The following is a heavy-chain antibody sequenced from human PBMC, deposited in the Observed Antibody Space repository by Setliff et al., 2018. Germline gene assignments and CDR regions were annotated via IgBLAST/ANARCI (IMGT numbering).Heavy chain of an antibody. CDR3: ARGPCSSTSCYAAY. J-gene: IGHJ4*02. CDR2: INHSGST. V-gene: IGHV4-34*01. CDR1: GGSFSGYY. D-gene: IGHD2-2*01. Sequence: SATLSLTCAVSGGSFSGYYWSWIRQPPGKGLEWIGEINHSGSTNYNPSLKSRVTISVDTSKNQFSLKVNSVTAADTAVYYCARGPCSSTSCYAAYRGQGTLVTVSS.